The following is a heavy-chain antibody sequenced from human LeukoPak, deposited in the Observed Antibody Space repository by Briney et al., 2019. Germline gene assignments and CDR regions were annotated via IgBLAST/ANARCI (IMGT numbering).Heavy chain of an antibody. J-gene: IGHJ4*02. CDR2: VHNVGST. CDR3: ARHAEYNSGWHFYLDH. D-gene: IGHD6-19*01. Sequence: PSETLSLTCTVSGVSTTNGIYYWAWIRQPPGKGLEWIGSVHNVGSTYYNLSLRSRVTMSIDTSKNQFSLRLNSVTDADTPVYYCARHAEYNSGWHFYLDHWGQGIMVTVSS. V-gene: IGHV4-39*01. CDR1: GVSTTNGIYY.